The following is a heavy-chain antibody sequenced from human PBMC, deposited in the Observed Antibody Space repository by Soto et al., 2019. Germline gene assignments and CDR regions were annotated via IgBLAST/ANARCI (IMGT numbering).Heavy chain of an antibody. D-gene: IGHD3-10*01. V-gene: IGHV1-69*19. CDR2: ISPMFGAA. J-gene: IGHJ4*02. CDR3: AREVQVHTPAFVY. CDR1: VGTFNTYA. Sequence: QVQLVQSGAEMQKPGSSVKVSCQSSVGTFNTYAMNWVRQAPGQGPEWMGDISPMFGAANYAPKFQGRVTITADESTGTSYMQLSSLTSEDTALCFCAREVQVHTPAFVYWGQGTLVTVSS.